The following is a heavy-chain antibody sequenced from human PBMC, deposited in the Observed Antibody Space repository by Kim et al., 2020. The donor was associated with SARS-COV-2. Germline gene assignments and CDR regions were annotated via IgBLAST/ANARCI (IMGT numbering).Heavy chain of an antibody. CDR1: GFTFSKYW. CDR2: INSDGTWT. J-gene: IGHJ4*02. D-gene: IGHD2-15*01. Sequence: GGSLRLSCAASGFTFSKYWMHWVRQVPGKGLAWVSLINSDGTWTNYADSVRGRFTISRDNAKNRVDLQMNGLRAEDKAVYYCARERGGGNEDSWGQGT. CDR3: ARERGGGNEDS. V-gene: IGHV3-74*01.